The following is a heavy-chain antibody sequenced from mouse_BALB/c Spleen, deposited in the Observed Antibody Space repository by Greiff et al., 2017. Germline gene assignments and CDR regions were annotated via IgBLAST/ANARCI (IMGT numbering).Heavy chain of an antibody. Sequence: EVKVVESGGGLVQPGGSLKLSCAASGFTFSSYTMSWVRQTPEKRLEWVAYISNGGGSTYYPDTVKGRFTISRDNAKNTLYLQMSSLKSEDTAMYYCARGGGNYDAWFAYWGQGTLVTVSA. J-gene: IGHJ3*01. CDR3: ARGGGNYDAWFAY. CDR1: GFTFSSYT. D-gene: IGHD2-1*01. CDR2: ISNGGGST. V-gene: IGHV5-12-2*01.